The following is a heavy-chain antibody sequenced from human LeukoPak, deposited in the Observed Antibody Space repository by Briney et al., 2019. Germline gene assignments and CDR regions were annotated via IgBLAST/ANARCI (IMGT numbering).Heavy chain of an antibody. CDR2: INWNGGST. D-gene: IGHD3-3*01. CDR3: ARSGGKSSYYDFWSGSQYYFDY. Sequence: PGXSLRLSCAASGFTFDDYGMSWVRQAPGKGLEWVSGINWNGGSTVYADSVKGRFTISRDNAKNSLYLQMNSLRAEDTALYYCARSGGKSSYYDFWSGSQYYFDYWGQGTLVTVSS. J-gene: IGHJ4*02. CDR1: GFTFDDYG. V-gene: IGHV3-20*04.